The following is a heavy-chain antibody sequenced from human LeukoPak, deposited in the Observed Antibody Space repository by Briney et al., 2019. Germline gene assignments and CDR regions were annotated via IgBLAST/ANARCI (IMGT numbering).Heavy chain of an antibody. CDR3: ARGYCSGGSCLENRFDP. CDR2: IYYSGST. D-gene: IGHD2-15*01. V-gene: IGHV4-59*01. Sequence: PSETLSPTCTVSGGSISSYYWSWIRQPPGKGLEWIGYIYYSGSTNYNPSLKSRVTISVDTSKNQFSLKLSSVTAADTAVNYCARGYCSGGSCLENRFDPWGQGTLVTVSS. J-gene: IGHJ5*02. CDR1: GGSISSYY.